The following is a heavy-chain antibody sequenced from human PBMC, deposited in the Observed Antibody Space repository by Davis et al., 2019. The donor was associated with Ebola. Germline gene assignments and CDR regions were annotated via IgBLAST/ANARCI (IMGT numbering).Heavy chain of an antibody. V-gene: IGHV3-30*04. CDR2: ISYDGSNK. J-gene: IGHJ4*02. CDR3: ARASSSWHPYFDY. Sequence: GGSLRLSCAASGFTFSSYAMHWVRQAPGKGLEWVAVISYDGSNKYYADSVKGRFTISRDNSKNTLYLQMNSLRAEDTAVYYYARASSSWHPYFDYWGQGTLVTVSS. D-gene: IGHD6-13*01. CDR1: GFTFSSYA.